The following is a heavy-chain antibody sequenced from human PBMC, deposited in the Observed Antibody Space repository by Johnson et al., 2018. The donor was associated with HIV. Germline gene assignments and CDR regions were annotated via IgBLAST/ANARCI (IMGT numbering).Heavy chain of an antibody. D-gene: IGHD3-22*01. CDR2: IWYDGRNK. Sequence: QVQLVESGGGVVQPGRSLRLSCAASGFTFNTYAMHWVRQAPGKGLEWVAVIWYDGRNKYYADSVKDRIPISRDNSKNTLYLQMNSLRAEEKAVYYCAKGDYFDTRAAFDIWGQGTMVTVSS. CDR1: GFTFNTYA. CDR3: AKGDYFDTRAAFDI. V-gene: IGHV3-33*03. J-gene: IGHJ3*02.